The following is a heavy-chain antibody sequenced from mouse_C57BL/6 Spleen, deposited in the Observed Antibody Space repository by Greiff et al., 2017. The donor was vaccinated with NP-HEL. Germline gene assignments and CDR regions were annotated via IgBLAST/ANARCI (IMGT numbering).Heavy chain of an antibody. CDR3: ARPGGYGDWVGY. Sequence: EVQRVESGGGLVKPGGSLKLSCAASGFTFSDYGMHWVRQAPEKGLEWVAYISSGSSTIYYADTVKGRFTISRDNAKNTLFLQMTSLRSEDTDKYYCARPGGYGDWVGYWGQGTLVTGSA. CDR1: GFTFSDYG. CDR2: ISSGSSTI. V-gene: IGHV5-17*01. J-gene: IGHJ3*01. D-gene: IGHD1-1*01.